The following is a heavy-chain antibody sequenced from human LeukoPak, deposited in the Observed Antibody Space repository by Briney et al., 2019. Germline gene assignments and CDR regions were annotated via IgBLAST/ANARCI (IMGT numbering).Heavy chain of an antibody. V-gene: IGHV4-38-2*02. CDR1: GYSISTGYY. CDR2: FYHGGST. D-gene: IGHD3-22*01. J-gene: IGHJ3*02. CDR3: ARDQLHYYDSSGFSHFDI. Sequence: SETLSLTCTVSGYSISTGYYWDWIRQPPGKGLEWIGTFYHGGSTNYNASLKSRVTISVDTSKNQFSLKLSSVTAADTAVYYCARDQLHYYDSSGFSHFDIWGQGTMVTVSS.